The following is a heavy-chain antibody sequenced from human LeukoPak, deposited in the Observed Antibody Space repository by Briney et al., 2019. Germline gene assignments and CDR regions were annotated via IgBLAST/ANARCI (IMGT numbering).Heavy chain of an antibody. Sequence: GGSLRLSCAASGFTFNNCEVNWVRQAPGKGLEWVSYISSSGPTKYYADSVKGRFTISRDNAKNSLYLQMNSLRAEDTAVYYCARSVAMGNFDYWGQGPLVTVSS. D-gene: IGHD5-18*01. CDR1: GFTFNNCE. CDR2: ISSSGPTK. CDR3: ARSVAMGNFDY. J-gene: IGHJ4*02. V-gene: IGHV3-48*03.